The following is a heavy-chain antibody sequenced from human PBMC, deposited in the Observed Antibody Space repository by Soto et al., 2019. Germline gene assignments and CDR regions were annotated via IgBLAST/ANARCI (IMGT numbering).Heavy chain of an antibody. CDR1: GGSISSGGYY. Sequence: SEALSVIRTVSGGSISSGGYYWGWIRQHPGKGLEWIGYIYYSGSTYYNPSLKSRVTISVDTSKNQFSLKLSSVTAADTAVYYCARDSGDTTDYYYYYGMDVSGHVPSVTLSS. D-gene: IGHD2-21*01. CDR3: ARDSGDTTDYYYYYGMDV. J-gene: IGHJ6*02. CDR2: IYYSGST. V-gene: IGHV4-31*03.